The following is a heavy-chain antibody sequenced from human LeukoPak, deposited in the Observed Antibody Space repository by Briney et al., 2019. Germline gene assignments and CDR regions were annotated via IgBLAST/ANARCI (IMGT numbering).Heavy chain of an antibody. CDR1: GGSISSGGYY. V-gene: IGHV4-31*03. CDR3: ARGFSYGGNLRH. Sequence: KPSQTLSLTCTVSGGSISSGGYYWSWIRQHPGKGLEWIGYIYYSGSTYYNPSLKSRVTISVDTSKNQFSLKLSSVTAADTAVYYCARGFSYGGNLRHWGQGTLVTVSS. D-gene: IGHD4-23*01. J-gene: IGHJ4*02. CDR2: IYYSGST.